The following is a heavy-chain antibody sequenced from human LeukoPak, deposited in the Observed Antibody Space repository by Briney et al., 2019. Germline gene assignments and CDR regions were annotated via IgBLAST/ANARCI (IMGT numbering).Heavy chain of an antibody. CDR1: GGSISSYY. CDR3: ARQGSGWSDY. Sequence: SETLSLTCTVSGGSISSYYWSWIRQPPGKGLEWIGYIYYSGSTNYNPSPKSRVTISVDTSKNQFSLKLSSVTAADTAVYYCARQGSGWSDYWGQGTLVTVSS. J-gene: IGHJ4*02. V-gene: IGHV4-59*08. CDR2: IYYSGST. D-gene: IGHD6-19*01.